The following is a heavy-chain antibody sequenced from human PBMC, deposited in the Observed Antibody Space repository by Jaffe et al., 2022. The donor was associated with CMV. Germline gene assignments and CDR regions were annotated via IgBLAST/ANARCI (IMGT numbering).Heavy chain of an antibody. CDR1: GFTFSSYA. Sequence: EVQLLESGGGLVQPGGSLRLSCAASGFTFSSYAMSWVRQAPGKGLEWVSAISGSGGSTYYADSVKGRFTISRDNSKNTLYLQMNSLRAEDTAVYYCAKDPVYDSSGYYYSWFDPWGQGTLVTVSS. D-gene: IGHD3-22*01. J-gene: IGHJ5*02. CDR2: ISGSGGST. V-gene: IGHV3-23*01. CDR3: AKDPVYDSSGYYYSWFDP.